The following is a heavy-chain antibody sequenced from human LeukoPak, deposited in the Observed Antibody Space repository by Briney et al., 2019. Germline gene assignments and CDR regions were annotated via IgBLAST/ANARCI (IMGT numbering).Heavy chain of an antibody. CDR2: ISSSGSTI. J-gene: IGHJ4*02. D-gene: IGHD1-26*01. CDR1: GFTFSSYE. CDR3: ARGSGSYGGAFDY. Sequence: GGSLRLSCAASGFTFSSYEMNWVRQAPGKGLEWVSYISSSGSTIYYAGSVKGRFTISRDNAKNSLHLQMNSLRVEDTAVYYCARGSGSYGGAFDYWGQGTLVTVSS. V-gene: IGHV3-48*03.